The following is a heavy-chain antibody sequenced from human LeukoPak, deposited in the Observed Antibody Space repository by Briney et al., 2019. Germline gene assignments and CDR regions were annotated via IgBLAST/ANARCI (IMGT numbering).Heavy chain of an antibody. CDR3: ARERGLGVISPYIDY. CDR1: GVSISSSTYS. V-gene: IGHV4-39*02. Sequence: SETLSLTCTVSGVSISSSTYSWAWIRQPPGKGLKWIANINYSGSTHYDPSLRSRVTISVDTSKNQFSLKLSSVTAADTAVYSCARERGLGVISPYIDYWGQGTQVTVSS. D-gene: IGHD2-21*01. J-gene: IGHJ4*02. CDR2: INYSGST.